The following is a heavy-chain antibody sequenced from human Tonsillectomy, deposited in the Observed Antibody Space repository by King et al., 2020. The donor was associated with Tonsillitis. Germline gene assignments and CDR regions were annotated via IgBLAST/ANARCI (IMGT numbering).Heavy chain of an antibody. CDR2: IIPIFGTA. D-gene: IGHD2-2*01. V-gene: IGHV1-69*12. J-gene: IGHJ5*02. CDR1: GGTFSSYA. Sequence: QLVQSGAEVKKPGSSVKVSCKASGGTFSSYAISWVRQAPGQGLEWMGGIIPIFGTANYAQKFQGRVTITADESTSTAYMELSRLRSEDTAVYYCAREPKYCSSTSCYYWFDPWGQGTLVTVSS. CDR3: AREPKYCSSTSCYYWFDP.